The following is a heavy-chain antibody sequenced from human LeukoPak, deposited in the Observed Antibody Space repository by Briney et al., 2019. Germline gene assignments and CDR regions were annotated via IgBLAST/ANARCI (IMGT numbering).Heavy chain of an antibody. CDR2: MNPNSGNT. V-gene: IGHV1-8*03. Sequence: ASVKVSCKASGYTFTSYGISWVRQAPGQGLEWMGWMNPNSGNTGYAQKFQGRVTITRNTSISTAYMELSSLRSEDTAVYYCARGDFDYCSSTSCLRFDPWGQGTLVTVSS. CDR1: GYTFTSYG. J-gene: IGHJ5*02. CDR3: ARGDFDYCSSTSCLRFDP. D-gene: IGHD2-2*01.